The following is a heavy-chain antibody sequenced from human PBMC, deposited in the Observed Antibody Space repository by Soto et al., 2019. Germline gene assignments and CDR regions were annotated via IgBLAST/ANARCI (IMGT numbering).Heavy chain of an antibody. CDR1: GGSFSGYY. Sequence: QVQLQQWGAGLLKPSETLSLTCAVYGGSFSGYYWSWIRQPPGKGLEWIGEINHSGSTNYNPSLKSRVTISVDTSKNQFSLKLSSVTAADTAVYYCARAARPVRGARFDPWGQGTLVTVSS. D-gene: IGHD6-6*01. CDR2: INHSGST. CDR3: ARAARPVRGARFDP. J-gene: IGHJ5*02. V-gene: IGHV4-34*01.